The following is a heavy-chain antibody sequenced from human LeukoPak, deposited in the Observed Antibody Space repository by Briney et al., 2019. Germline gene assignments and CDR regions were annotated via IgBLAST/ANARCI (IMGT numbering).Heavy chain of an antibody. CDR3: AREPLGSSGYMDV. CDR2: IYYSGST. J-gene: IGHJ6*03. Sequence: PSETLSLTCTVSGGSISSYYWSWIRQPPGKGLEWIGYIYYSGSTNYNPSLKSRVTISVDTFKNQFSLKLSSVTAVDTAVYYCAREPLGSSGYMDVWGKGTTVTVSS. CDR1: GGSISSYY. V-gene: IGHV4-59*01. D-gene: IGHD3-10*01.